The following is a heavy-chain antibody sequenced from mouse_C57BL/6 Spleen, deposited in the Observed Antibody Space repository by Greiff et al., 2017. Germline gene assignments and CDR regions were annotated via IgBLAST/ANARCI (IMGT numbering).Heavy chain of an antibody. CDR1: GYAFTNYL. CDR3: ARGATVGSYAMDY. V-gene: IGHV1-54*01. CDR2: INPGSGGT. D-gene: IGHD1-1*01. Sequence: VQLQQSGAELVRPGTSVKVSCKASGYAFTNYLIEWVKQRPGQGLEWIGVINPGSGGTNYNEKFKGKATLTADKSSSTAYMQLSSLTSEDSAVYFCARGATVGSYAMDYWGQGTSVTVSS. J-gene: IGHJ4*01.